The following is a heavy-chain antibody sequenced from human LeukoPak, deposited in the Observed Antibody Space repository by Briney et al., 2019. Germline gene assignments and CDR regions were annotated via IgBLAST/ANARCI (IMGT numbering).Heavy chain of an antibody. D-gene: IGHD3-10*02. V-gene: IGHV3-48*04. Sequence: PGGSLRLSCEASGFTFNTYSMNWARQAPGKGLEWVSYISSSGSTIYYADSVKGRFTISRDNAKNSLYLQVNSLRAEDTAVYYCAELGITMIGGVWGKGTTVTISS. CDR1: GFTFNTYS. CDR3: AELGITMIGGV. J-gene: IGHJ6*01. CDR2: ISSSGSTI.